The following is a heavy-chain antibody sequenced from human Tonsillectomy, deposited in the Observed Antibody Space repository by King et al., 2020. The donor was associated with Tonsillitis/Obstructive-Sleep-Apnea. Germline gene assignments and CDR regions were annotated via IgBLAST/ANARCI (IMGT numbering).Heavy chain of an antibody. J-gene: IGHJ4*02. Sequence: QLVQSGGGLVQPGGSLRLSCAASGFTFSSYEMNWIRQAPGKGLEWVSYISSSGSAIYYADSVKGRFTISRDNAKNSLYLQMNSLRAEDTAVYYCAKVRGSGSYYNSPNHFDYWGQGTLVTVSS. CDR1: GFTFSSYE. CDR3: AKVRGSGSYYNSPNHFDY. V-gene: IGHV3-48*03. D-gene: IGHD3-10*01. CDR2: ISSSGSAI.